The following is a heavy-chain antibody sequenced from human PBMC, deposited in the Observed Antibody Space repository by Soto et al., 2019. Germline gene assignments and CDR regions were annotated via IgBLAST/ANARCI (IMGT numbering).Heavy chain of an antibody. J-gene: IGHJ5*02. CDR1: GYTLTELS. CDR2: FDPEDGET. CDR3: ARGHFVVDQSTYNWFDP. Sequence: GASVKVSCKVSGYTLTELSMHWVRQAPGKGLEWMGGFDPEDGETIYAQKFQGRVTMTEDTSTDTAYMELSSLRSEDAAVYYCARGHFVVDQSTYNWFDPWGQGTLVTVSS. D-gene: IGHD3-16*02. V-gene: IGHV1-24*01.